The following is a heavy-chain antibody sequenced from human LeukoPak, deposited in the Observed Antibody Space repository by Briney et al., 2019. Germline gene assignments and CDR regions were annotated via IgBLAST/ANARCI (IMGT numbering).Heavy chain of an antibody. CDR1: GGTFSSYA. J-gene: IGHJ3*02. CDR3: ATDRPNYYDSSRFAFDI. D-gene: IGHD3-22*01. CDR2: FDPEDGET. V-gene: IGHV1-24*01. Sequence: ASVKVSCKASGGTFSSYAISWVRQAPGKGLEWMGGFDPEDGETIYAQKFQGRVTMTEDTSTDTAYMELSSLRSEDTAVYYCATDRPNYYDSSRFAFDIWGQGTMVTVSS.